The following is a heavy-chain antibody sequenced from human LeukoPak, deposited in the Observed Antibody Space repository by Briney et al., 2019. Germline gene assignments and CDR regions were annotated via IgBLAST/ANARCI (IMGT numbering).Heavy chain of an antibody. CDR3: ARERRDGSWFDP. CDR2: IKPNSGGT. D-gene: IGHD2-15*01. J-gene: IGHJ5*02. Sequence: GASVKVSCKASGYTFTCYYMHWVRQAPGQGLEWMGWIKPNSGGTNYAQKFQGWVTMTRDTSISTAYMELSRLRSDDTAVYYCARERRDGSWFDPWGQGTLVTVSS. V-gene: IGHV1-2*04. CDR1: GYTFTCYY.